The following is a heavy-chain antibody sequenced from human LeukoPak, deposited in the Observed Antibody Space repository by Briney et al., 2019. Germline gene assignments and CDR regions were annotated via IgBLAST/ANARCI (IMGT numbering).Heavy chain of an antibody. J-gene: IGHJ4*02. D-gene: IGHD6-13*01. CDR3: ARYVFGSSWYYFDY. CDR1: GGSISSYY. Sequence: SETLSLTCTVSGGSISSYYWSWIRQPPGKGLEWIGYIYYSGSTNYNPSLKSRVTISVDTSKNQSSLKMSSVTAADTGVYYCARYVFGSSWYYFDYWGQGTLVTVSS. CDR2: IYYSGST. V-gene: IGHV4-59*01.